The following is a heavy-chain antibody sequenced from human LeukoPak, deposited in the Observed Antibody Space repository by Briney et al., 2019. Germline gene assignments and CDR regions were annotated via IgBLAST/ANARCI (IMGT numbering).Heavy chain of an antibody. D-gene: IGHD4-17*01. Sequence: GESLQISCKGSGYSFTNYWIGWVRQMPGKGLEWMGIIHPGDSDIKYSPSFQGQVTISADKSINTAYLQWSSLKASDIAMYYCARQEATVPGYLDYWGQGTLVTVSS. V-gene: IGHV5-51*01. J-gene: IGHJ4*02. CDR1: GYSFTNYW. CDR2: IHPGDSDI. CDR3: ARQEATVPGYLDY.